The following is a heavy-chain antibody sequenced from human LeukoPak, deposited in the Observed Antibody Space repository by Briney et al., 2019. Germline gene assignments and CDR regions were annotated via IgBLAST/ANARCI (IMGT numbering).Heavy chain of an antibody. V-gene: IGHV4-61*02. CDR3: ARLSGITMIVVFISDAFDI. J-gene: IGHJ3*02. CDR1: GGSINSGSYY. D-gene: IGHD3-22*01. Sequence: SQTLSLTCTVSGGSINSGSYYWSWIRQPVGKGLEWIGRIYTTGSTYYNPSLKSRVTISVDTSKNQFSLKLSSVTAADTAVYYCARLSGITMIVVFISDAFDIWGQGTMVTVSS. CDR2: IYTTGST.